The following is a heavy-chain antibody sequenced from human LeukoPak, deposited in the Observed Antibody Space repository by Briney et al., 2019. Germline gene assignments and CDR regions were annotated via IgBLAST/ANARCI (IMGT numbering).Heavy chain of an antibody. V-gene: IGHV3-7*01. J-gene: IGHJ4*02. D-gene: IGHD3-22*01. CDR1: GFTFSSYW. CDR2: ISQDGGEK. Sequence: GGSLRLSCAASGFTFSSYWMNWVRQAPGKGLEWVAKISQDGGEKYYVDSVKGRFTISRDNAKNSLYLQMDSLRAEDTAVYYCANPYYYDSSGYYLGYWGQGTLVTVSS. CDR3: ANPYYYDSSGYYLGY.